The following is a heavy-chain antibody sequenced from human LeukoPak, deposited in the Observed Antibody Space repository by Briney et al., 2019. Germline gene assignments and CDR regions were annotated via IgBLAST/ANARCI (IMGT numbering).Heavy chain of an antibody. V-gene: IGHV1-69*13. Sequence: SVKVSCKASGGTFSSYAISWVRQAPGQGLEWMGGIIPIFGTANYAQKFQGRVTITADESTSTAYMELSSLRSEDTAVYYCARDKSIEDIVVPEARWGQGTLVTVSS. J-gene: IGHJ4*02. CDR2: IIPIFGTA. CDR3: ARDKSIEDIVVPEAR. CDR1: GGTFSSYA. D-gene: IGHD2-15*01.